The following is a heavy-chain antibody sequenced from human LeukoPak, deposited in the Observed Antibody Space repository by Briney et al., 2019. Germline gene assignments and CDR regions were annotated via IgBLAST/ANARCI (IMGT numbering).Heavy chain of an antibody. CDR2: ISAYNGNT. J-gene: IGHJ4*02. CDR3: ARARYGDYGDY. D-gene: IGHD4-17*01. CDR1: GYTFTGYY. Sequence: ASVKVSCKASGYTFTGYYMHWVRQAPGQGLEWMGWISAYNGNTNYAQKLQGRVTMTTDTSTSTAYMELRSLRSDDTAVYYCARARYGDYGDYWGQGTLVTVSS. V-gene: IGHV1-18*04.